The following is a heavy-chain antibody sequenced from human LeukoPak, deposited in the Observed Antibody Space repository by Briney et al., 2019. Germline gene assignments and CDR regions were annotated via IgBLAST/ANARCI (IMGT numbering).Heavy chain of an antibody. CDR3: ARSHCSSTSCYPRNAFDI. D-gene: IGHD2-2*01. Sequence: GESLKISCKGSGHSFTSHWIGWVRQMPGKGLEWMGIIYPGDSDTRYSPSFQGQVTISADKSISTAYLQWSSLKASDTAMYYCARSHCSSTSCYPRNAFDIWGQGTMVTVSS. J-gene: IGHJ3*02. V-gene: IGHV5-51*01. CDR2: IYPGDSDT. CDR1: GHSFTSHW.